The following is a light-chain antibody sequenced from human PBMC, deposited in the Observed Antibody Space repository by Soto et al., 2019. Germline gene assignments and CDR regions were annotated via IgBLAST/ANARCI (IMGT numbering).Light chain of an antibody. Sequence: EIVMTQSPGTLSVSPGESATLSCRASQSISSNLAWYQQKPGQAPRLLIYGVSIRATGIPARFSGSGSGTEFALTISSLQSEDSAVYYCQQHNNWPLTFGGGTKVELK. V-gene: IGKV3-15*01. CDR2: GVS. CDR3: QQHNNWPLT. CDR1: QSISSN. J-gene: IGKJ4*01.